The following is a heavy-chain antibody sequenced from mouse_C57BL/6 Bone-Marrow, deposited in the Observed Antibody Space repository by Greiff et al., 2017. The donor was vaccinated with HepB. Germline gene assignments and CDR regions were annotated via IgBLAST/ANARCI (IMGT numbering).Heavy chain of an antibody. CDR1: GYTFTSYW. CDR2: IHPNSGST. J-gene: IGHJ3*01. D-gene: IGHD1-1*01. CDR3: ARTYGTPPWFAY. V-gene: IGHV1-64*01. Sequence: QVQLQQPGAELVKPGASVKLSCKASGYTFTSYWMHWVKQRPGQGLEWIGMIHPNSGSTNYNEKFKSKATLTVDKSSSTAYMQLSSLTSEDSAVYYCARTYGTPPWFAYWGQGTLVTVSA.